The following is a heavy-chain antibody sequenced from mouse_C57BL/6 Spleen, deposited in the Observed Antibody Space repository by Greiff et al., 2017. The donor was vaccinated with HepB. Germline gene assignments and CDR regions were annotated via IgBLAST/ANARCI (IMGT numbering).Heavy chain of an antibody. CDR2: IDPSDSYT. CDR3: ARITTVVATDWYFDV. Sequence: QVQLQQPGAELVMPGASVKLSCKASGYTFTSYWMHWVKQRPGQGLEWIGEIDPSDSYTNYNQKFKGKSTLTVDKSSSTAYMQLSSLTSEDSAVYYCARITTVVATDWYFDVWGKGTTVTVSS. J-gene: IGHJ1*03. D-gene: IGHD1-1*01. CDR1: GYTFTSYW. V-gene: IGHV1-69*01.